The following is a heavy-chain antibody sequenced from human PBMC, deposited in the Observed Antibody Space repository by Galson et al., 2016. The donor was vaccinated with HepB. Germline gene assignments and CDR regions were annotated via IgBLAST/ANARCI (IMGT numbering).Heavy chain of an antibody. D-gene: IGHD2-15*01. J-gene: IGHJ4*02. V-gene: IGHV4-59*08. CDR3: AKHIDVVPTGRSFEY. Sequence: ETLSLTCSVSVGSVSGNYWSWIRHRPRKGLEWIGCIYYSGYSNSSPSLRSRVTMSIDPSKNQFSLRLSSVTAADTAIYYCAKHIDVVPTGRSFEYWGQGALVTVSS. CDR2: IYYSGYS. CDR1: VGSVSGNY.